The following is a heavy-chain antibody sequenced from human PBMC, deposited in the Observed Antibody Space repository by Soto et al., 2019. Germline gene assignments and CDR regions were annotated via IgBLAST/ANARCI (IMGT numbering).Heavy chain of an antibody. CDR1: GESLSDYF. CDR3: ARIRWSTSL. J-gene: IGHJ4*02. V-gene: IGHV4-34*01. CDR2: INPSGNT. Sequence: SETLSLTCAVYGESLSDYFWTWIRQPPGKGLEWIGEINPSGNTNYNPSLKSRVTISIDTSKNQFSLKLRSMTAADTAVYYCARIRWSTSLWGQGTLVTVSS. D-gene: IGHD2-15*01.